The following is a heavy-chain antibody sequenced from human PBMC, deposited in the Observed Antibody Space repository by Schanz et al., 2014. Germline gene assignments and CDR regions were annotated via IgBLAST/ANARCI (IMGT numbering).Heavy chain of an antibody. V-gene: IGHV3-48*01. CDR2: VSRSTPDI. CDR1: GFTFSSYA. CDR3: ARDRRNADLDY. Sequence: EVHLLDSGGGLVQPGGSLRLSCAASGFTFSSYAMSWVRQAPGKGLEWVSYVSRSTPDIYYADSVKGRFTISRDNAKNSLYLEMNSLRAEDTALYYCARDRRNADLDYWGQGTLVTVSS. J-gene: IGHJ4*02. D-gene: IGHD1-1*01.